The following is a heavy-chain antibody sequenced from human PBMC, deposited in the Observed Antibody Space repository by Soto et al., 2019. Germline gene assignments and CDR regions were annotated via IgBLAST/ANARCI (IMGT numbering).Heavy chain of an antibody. D-gene: IGHD2-2*01. Sequence: QVQLVESGGGVVQPGRSLRLSCAASGFTFSSYGMHWVRQAPGKGLEWVAVIWYDGSNKYYADSVKGRFTISRDNSKNALYLQMNSLRAEDTAVYYCARWDIVVVPADISDDVQWYCDLWGRGTLVTVSS. V-gene: IGHV3-33*01. CDR2: IWYDGSNK. J-gene: IGHJ2*01. CDR3: ARWDIVVVPADISDDVQWYCDL. CDR1: GFTFSSYG.